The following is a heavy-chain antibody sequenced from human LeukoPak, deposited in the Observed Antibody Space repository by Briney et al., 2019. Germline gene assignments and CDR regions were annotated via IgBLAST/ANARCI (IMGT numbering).Heavy chain of an antibody. CDR1: GFTFSSYG. CDR2: ISYDGSNK. Sequence: GGSLRLSCAASGFTFSSYGMHWVRQAPGKGLEWVSFISYDGSNKHYGDSVKGRFTISRDNSKNTLYLQMNSRRTEDTALYYCAKDLGATSAGAPGSWGQGILVTVSS. CDR3: AKDLGATSAGAPGS. J-gene: IGHJ5*02. D-gene: IGHD1-26*01. V-gene: IGHV3-30*18.